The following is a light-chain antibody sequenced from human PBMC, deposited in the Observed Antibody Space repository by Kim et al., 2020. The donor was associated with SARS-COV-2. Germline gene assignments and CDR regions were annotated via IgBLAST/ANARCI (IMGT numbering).Light chain of an antibody. J-gene: IGKJ4*01. CDR2: DAS. Sequence: DIQMTQSPSSLSASVGDRVTITCQASQDISNYLNWYQQKPGKAPKFLIYDASNLETGVPSRFSGSGSGTDFTFTISSLQPEDIATYYCQQYDTLPLTCGGGTKVEI. CDR3: QQYDTLPLT. CDR1: QDISNY. V-gene: IGKV1-33*01.